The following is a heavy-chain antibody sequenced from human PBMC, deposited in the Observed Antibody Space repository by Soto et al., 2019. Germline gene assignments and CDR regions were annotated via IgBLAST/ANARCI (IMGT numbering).Heavy chain of an antibody. CDR2: IYYSGST. D-gene: IGHD6-6*01. CDR3: ARESIAAEGWFDP. Sequence: QVQLQESGPGLVKPSQTLSLTCTVSGGSISSGGYYWSWIRQHPGKGLEWIGYIYYSGSTYYNPSLKSRVTVSVDTSKNQFSLKLSSVTAADTAVYYCARESIAAEGWFDPWGQGTLVTVSS. CDR1: GGSISSGGYY. V-gene: IGHV4-31*03. J-gene: IGHJ5*02.